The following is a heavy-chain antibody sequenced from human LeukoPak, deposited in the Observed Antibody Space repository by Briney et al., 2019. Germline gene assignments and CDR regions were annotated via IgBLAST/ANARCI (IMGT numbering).Heavy chain of an antibody. CDR3: ARGGDILTGYYPPGY. D-gene: IGHD3-9*01. CDR2: INPNSGGT. V-gene: IGHV1-2*02. Sequence: ASVKVSCKASGYTFTGYYMHWVRQAPGQGLEWMGWINPNSGGTNYAQKFQGRVTMTRDTSISTAYMVLSRLRSDDTAVYYCARGGDILTGYYPPGYWGQGTLVTVSS. J-gene: IGHJ4*02. CDR1: GYTFTGYY.